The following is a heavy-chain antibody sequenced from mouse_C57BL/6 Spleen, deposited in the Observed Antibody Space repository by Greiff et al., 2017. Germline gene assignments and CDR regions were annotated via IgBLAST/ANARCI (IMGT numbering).Heavy chain of an antibody. J-gene: IGHJ4*01. CDR3: ARRGYYRGMDY. CDR1: GYAFSSSW. V-gene: IGHV1-82*01. CDR2: IYPGDGDT. D-gene: IGHD2-3*01. Sequence: QVQLQQSGPELVKPGASVKISCKASGYAFSSSWMNWVKQRPGKGLEWIGRIYPGDGDTNYNGKFKGKATLTSDKSSSTAYMQLSSLTSEDSAVYFCARRGYYRGMDYWGQGTSVTVSS.